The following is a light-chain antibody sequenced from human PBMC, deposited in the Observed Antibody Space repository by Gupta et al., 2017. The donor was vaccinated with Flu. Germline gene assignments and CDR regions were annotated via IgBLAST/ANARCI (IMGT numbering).Light chain of an antibody. J-gene: IGKJ5*01. CDR2: AAS. CDR3: QQSDSTLIT. V-gene: IGKV1-39*01. CDR1: QSISSY. Sequence: MTHSPSSLSASVGDRVTITCRASQSISSYLDWYQQKPGKAPKLLIYAASSLQSGVPSRFSGSGSGTDFTLTISSLQPEDFATYYCQQSDSTLITFGQGTRLEIK.